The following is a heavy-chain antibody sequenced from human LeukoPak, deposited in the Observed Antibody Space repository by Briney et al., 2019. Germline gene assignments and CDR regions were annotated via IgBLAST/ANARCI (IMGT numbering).Heavy chain of an antibody. CDR3: ARGPSGYHNT. CDR2: IRYDGSNK. D-gene: IGHD5-12*01. Sequence: GGSLRLSCAASGFSFSSYGMCWVRQAPGKGLEWVAFIRYDGSNKYYADSVKGRFTISRDNSKNTLYLQMNSLRAEDTAVYYCARGPSGYHNTGGQGTLVTVSS. CDR1: GFSFSSYG. V-gene: IGHV3-30*02. J-gene: IGHJ4*02.